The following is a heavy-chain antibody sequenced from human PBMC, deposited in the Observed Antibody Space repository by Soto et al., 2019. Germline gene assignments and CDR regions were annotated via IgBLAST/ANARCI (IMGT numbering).Heavy chain of an antibody. V-gene: IGHV3-30*18. CDR1: GFTFSSYG. CDR2: ISYDGSNK. CDR3: AKDRKVRGVITYYYYYYGMDV. D-gene: IGHD3-10*01. Sequence: QVQLVESGGGVVQPGRSLRLSCAASGFTFSSYGMHWVRQAPGKGLEWVAVISYDGSNKNYADSVKGRFTISRDNSKNTLYLQMNSLRAEDTAVYYCAKDRKVRGVITYYYYYYGMDVWGQGTTVTVSS. J-gene: IGHJ6*02.